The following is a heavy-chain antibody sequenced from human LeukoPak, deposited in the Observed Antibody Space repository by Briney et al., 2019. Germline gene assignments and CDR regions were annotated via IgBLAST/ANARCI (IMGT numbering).Heavy chain of an antibody. CDR1: GFTFNNYA. V-gene: IGHV3-23*01. J-gene: IGHJ6*03. Sequence: SGGSLRLSCAASGFTFNNYAMSWVRQAPGRGLEWVSTISDSGGYTYYTDSVKGRFTISRDNSKNTLYLQMNSLKGDDTAVYYCAKDSAFYYIDVWGKGTTVIISS. D-gene: IGHD3-10*01. CDR2: ISDSGGYT. CDR3: AKDSAFYYIDV.